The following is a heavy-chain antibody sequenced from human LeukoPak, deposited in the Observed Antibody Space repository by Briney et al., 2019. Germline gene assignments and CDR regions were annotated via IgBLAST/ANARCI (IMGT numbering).Heavy chain of an antibody. D-gene: IGHD2-15*01. CDR1: VYTFTTYE. Sequence: SVKVSCKASVYTFTTYEISWVRQAPGQGLEWLGWISAYTGKTNYAQNFQGRVTLTTDTSTTTAYMELRSLNSDDTAVYYCARGRSKNYSLTWGSNYWGQGTLVTVSS. V-gene: IGHV1-18*01. CDR3: ARGRSKNYSLTWGSNY. J-gene: IGHJ4*02. CDR2: ISAYTGKT.